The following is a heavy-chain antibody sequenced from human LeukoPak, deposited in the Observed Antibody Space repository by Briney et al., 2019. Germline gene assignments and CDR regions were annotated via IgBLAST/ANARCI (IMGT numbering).Heavy chain of an antibody. CDR3: VKDQMVRGAGAFDI. J-gene: IGHJ3*02. V-gene: IGHV3-64D*06. Sequence: GGSLRLSCSASGFTFSSYAMHWVRQAPGKGLEYVSAISSNGGSTYYANSVKGRFAISRDNSKNTLYLQMSSLRAEDTAVYYCVKDQMVRGAGAFDIWGQGTMVTVSS. CDR1: GFTFSSYA. CDR2: ISSNGGST. D-gene: IGHD3-10*01.